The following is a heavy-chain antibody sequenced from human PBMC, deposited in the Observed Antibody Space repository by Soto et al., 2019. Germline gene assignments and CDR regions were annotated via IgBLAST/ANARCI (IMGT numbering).Heavy chain of an antibody. Sequence: SETLSLTCTVSGGSISSYYWSLIRQPPGKGLEWIGYIYYSGSTNYNPSLKSRVTISVDTSKNQFSLKLSSVTAADTAVYYCARQETESGYYYYMDVWGKGTTVTVSS. D-gene: IGHD3-10*01. J-gene: IGHJ6*03. CDR3: ARQETESGYYYYMDV. CDR2: IYYSGST. V-gene: IGHV4-59*08. CDR1: GGSISSYY.